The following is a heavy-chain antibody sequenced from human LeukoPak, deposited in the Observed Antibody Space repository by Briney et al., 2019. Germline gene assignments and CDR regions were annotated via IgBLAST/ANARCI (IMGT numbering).Heavy chain of an antibody. CDR1: GFTFSSYN. CDR2: ISSSSTYI. D-gene: IGHD2-15*01. Sequence: GGSLRLSCAASGFTFSSYNMNWVRQAPGKGLEWVSSISSSSTYISYADSVKGRFTISRNDAKNSLYVQMNSLRAEDTAVYYCATCPIVVAQALHYYFDCWGQGTLVTVSS. J-gene: IGHJ4*02. CDR3: ATCPIVVAQALHYYFDC. V-gene: IGHV3-21*01.